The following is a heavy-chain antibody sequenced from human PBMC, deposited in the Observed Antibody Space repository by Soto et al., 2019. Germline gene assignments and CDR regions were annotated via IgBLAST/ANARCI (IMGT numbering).Heavy chain of an antibody. J-gene: IGHJ6*02. D-gene: IGHD2-2*01. CDR1: GFTFSSYA. V-gene: IGHV3-30-3*01. CDR3: ARDQCSSTRCNYRMAV. Sequence: SRGLSCASSGFTFSSYARHWVRQAPGKGLEWVAVISYDGSNKYYADSVKGRFTISRDNSKNTLYLQMNSLRAEDTAVYYCARDQCSSTRCNYRMAVWGQGTRVTVPS. CDR2: ISYDGSNK.